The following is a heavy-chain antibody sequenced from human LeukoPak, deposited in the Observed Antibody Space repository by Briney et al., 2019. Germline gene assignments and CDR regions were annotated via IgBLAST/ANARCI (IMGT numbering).Heavy chain of an antibody. CDR2: IYYSGST. V-gene: IGHV4-31*03. CDR3: AKDEDIDLLGIFDY. CDR1: GGSISDAAYY. Sequence: SQTLSLTCTVSGGSISDAAYYWSWIRQHPGEGLKWIGYIYYSGSTSYNPSLKSRVTISVDTSKNQFSLKLTSVTAADTAVYYCAKDEDIDLLGIFDYWGQGTLVTVSS. D-gene: IGHD2-15*01. J-gene: IGHJ4*02.